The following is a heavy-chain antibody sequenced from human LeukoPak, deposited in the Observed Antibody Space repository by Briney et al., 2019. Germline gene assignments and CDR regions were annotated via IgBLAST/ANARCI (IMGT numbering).Heavy chain of an antibody. J-gene: IGHJ5*02. D-gene: IGHD3-10*01. V-gene: IGHV3-33*01. CDR3: ARDLDGSGNYHWFDP. CDR2: IWYDGSNK. Sequence: PGGSLRLSCAASGFTFSSYGMHWVRQAPGKGLEWVAVIWYDGSNKYYADSVKGRFTISRDNAKNTLYLQMNSLRGEDTAVYYCARDLDGSGNYHWFDPWGQGTLVSVSS. CDR1: GFTFSSYG.